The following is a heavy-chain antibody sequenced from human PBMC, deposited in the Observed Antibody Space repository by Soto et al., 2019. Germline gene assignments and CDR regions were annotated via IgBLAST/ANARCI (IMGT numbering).Heavy chain of an antibody. CDR1: GFTFSSYA. V-gene: IGHV3-30-3*01. CDR3: ARDGTSPPGYYFDY. J-gene: IGHJ4*02. D-gene: IGHD1-26*01. CDR2: ISYDGSNK. Sequence: PGGSLRLSCAASGFTFSSYAMHWVRQAPGKGLEWVAVISYDGSNKYYADSVKGRFTISRDNSKNTLYLQMNSLRAEDTAVYYCARDGTSPPGYYFDYWGQGTLVTVSS.